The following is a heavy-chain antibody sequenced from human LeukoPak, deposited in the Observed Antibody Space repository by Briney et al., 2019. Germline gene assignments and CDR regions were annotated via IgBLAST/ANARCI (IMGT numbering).Heavy chain of an antibody. J-gene: IGHJ4*02. V-gene: IGHV1-2*04. Sequence: GASVKVSCKASGYTFTGYYMHWVRQAPGQGLEWMGWINPNSGGTNYAQKFQGWVTMTRDTSISTAYMELSRLRSDDTAVYYCARESHSSGWDPFDYWGQGTLVTVSS. CDR3: ARESHSSGWDPFDY. CDR2: INPNSGGT. CDR1: GYTFTGYY. D-gene: IGHD6-19*01.